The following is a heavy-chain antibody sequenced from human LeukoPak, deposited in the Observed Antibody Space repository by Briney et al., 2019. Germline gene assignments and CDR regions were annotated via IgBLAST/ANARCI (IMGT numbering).Heavy chain of an antibody. J-gene: IGHJ5*02. CDR2: ISSSSSYI. CDR3: AKELTRLLSSPFDP. Sequence: PGGSLRLSCAASGFTFSGYSMSWVPQAPGKGLEWVSSISSSSSYIYYADSVKGRFTISRDNAKNSLFLQMNSLRAEDTAVYYCAKELTRLLSSPFDPGGQRTLVTVSS. CDR1: GFTFSGYS. D-gene: IGHD2-15*01. V-gene: IGHV3-21*01.